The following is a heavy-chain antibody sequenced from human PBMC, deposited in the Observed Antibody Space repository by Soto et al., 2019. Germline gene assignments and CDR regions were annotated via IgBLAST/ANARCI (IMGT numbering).Heavy chain of an antibody. J-gene: IGHJ5*02. D-gene: IGHD2-2*01. Sequence: GASVEVCCEASGDTFTGYYRHWVRQAPGQGLEWMGWINPNSGGTNYAQKFQGWVTMTRDTSISTAYMELSRLRSDDTAVYYCARAGIVVVPAATNWFDPWGQGTLVTVSS. CDR3: ARAGIVVVPAATNWFDP. V-gene: IGHV1-2*04. CDR2: INPNSGGT. CDR1: GDTFTGYY.